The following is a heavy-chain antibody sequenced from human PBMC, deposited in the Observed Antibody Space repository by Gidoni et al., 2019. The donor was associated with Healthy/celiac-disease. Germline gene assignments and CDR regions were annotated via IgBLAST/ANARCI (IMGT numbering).Heavy chain of an antibody. CDR1: GFTFSSYG. V-gene: IGHV3-33*01. J-gene: IGHJ6*02. D-gene: IGHD6-19*01. CDR2: IWYDGSNK. Sequence: QVQLVESGGGVVQPGRSLRLSCAASGFTFSSYGMHWVRQAPGKGLEWVAVIWYDGSNKYYADSVKGRFTISRDNSKNTLYLQMNSLRAEDTAVYYCARDKGIAVAGTRFKYRYYGMDVWGQGTTVTVSS. CDR3: ARDKGIAVAGTRFKYRYYGMDV.